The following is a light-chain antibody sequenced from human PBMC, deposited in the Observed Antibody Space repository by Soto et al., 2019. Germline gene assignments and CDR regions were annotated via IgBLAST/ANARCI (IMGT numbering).Light chain of an antibody. Sequence: EIVMTQSPATLSVSPVEIATLSWRPSQSVSSNLAWYQQKPGQAPRLLIYGASTRATGIPARFSGSGSGTEFTLTISSLQSEDFAVYYCQQYNNWPPWTFGQGTKV. CDR2: GAS. V-gene: IGKV3-15*01. J-gene: IGKJ1*01. CDR3: QQYNNWPPWT. CDR1: QSVSSN.